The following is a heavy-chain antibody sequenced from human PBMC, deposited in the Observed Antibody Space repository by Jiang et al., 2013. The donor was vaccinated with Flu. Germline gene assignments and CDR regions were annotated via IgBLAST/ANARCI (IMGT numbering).Heavy chain of an antibody. CDR2: VYYSGST. Sequence: PGLVKPSETLSLTCTVSGVSITSHYWSWIRQPPGKGLEWIGYVYYSGSTSYNPSLNSRVTMSVDTSRNQFSLRLSSVAAADTAIYYCAALAPNDFWGQGILVSVSS. CDR1: GVSITSHY. J-gene: IGHJ4*02. V-gene: IGHV4-59*08. CDR3: AALAPNDF.